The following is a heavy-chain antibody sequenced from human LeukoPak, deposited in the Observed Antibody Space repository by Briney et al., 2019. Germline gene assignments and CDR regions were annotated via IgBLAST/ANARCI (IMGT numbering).Heavy chain of an antibody. CDR1: GFTFSSYG. V-gene: IGHV3-30*02. CDR3: ATLDYGGNSFNAFDI. CDR2: IRYDGSNK. Sequence: GGSLRLSCAASGFTFSSYGMHWVRQAPGKGLEWVAFIRYDGSNKYYADSVKGRFTISRDNAKNSLYLQMNSLRAEDTAIYYCATLDYGGNSFNAFDIWGQGTMVTVSS. D-gene: IGHD4-23*01. J-gene: IGHJ3*02.